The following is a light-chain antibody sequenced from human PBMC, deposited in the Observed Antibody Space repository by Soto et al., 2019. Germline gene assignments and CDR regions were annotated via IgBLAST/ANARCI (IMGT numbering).Light chain of an antibody. J-gene: IGKJ5*01. V-gene: IGKV3-20*01. Sequence: EIVLTQSPGTLSLSPAERATLSCGASQTVTRSYLAWYQHKPGQAPRLLISGISRRAPRIPDRFSGDGSGTDFTLTISRLEPEDYAVYYCHQYDGTPITFGQGTRLEIK. CDR3: HQYDGTPIT. CDR2: GIS. CDR1: QTVTRSY.